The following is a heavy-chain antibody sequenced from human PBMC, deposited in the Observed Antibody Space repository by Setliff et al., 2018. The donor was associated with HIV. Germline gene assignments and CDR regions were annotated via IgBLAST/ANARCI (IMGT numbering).Heavy chain of an antibody. CDR2: INSDGSGT. Sequence: GGSLRLSCAASGFTFSSYWMHWVRQAPGKGLVWVSRINSDGSGTSYADSVKGRFTISRDNAKNSLYLQMNSLRAADTAVYYCVGMDIVVVLPPDVWGQGTTVTVSS. V-gene: IGHV3-74*01. J-gene: IGHJ6*02. CDR1: GFTFSSYW. D-gene: IGHD2-21*01. CDR3: VGMDIVVVLPPDV.